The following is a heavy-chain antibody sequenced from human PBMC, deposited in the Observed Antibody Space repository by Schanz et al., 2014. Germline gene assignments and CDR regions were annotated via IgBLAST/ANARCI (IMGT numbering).Heavy chain of an antibody. D-gene: IGHD1-26*01. V-gene: IGHV1-46*01. CDR3: ARERPRKGDFDY. CDR1: GYTFTDYY. CDR2: IFLNDGGT. J-gene: IGHJ4*02. Sequence: QVRLVQSGAEVKEPGASVKLSCKSSGYTFTDYYMQWVRQAPGQGLEWLGTIFLNDGGTHSAEKFQGRIIMTRDTSTSTVYLDLSSLRSEDTAVYYCARERPRKGDFDYWGQGTLVTVSS.